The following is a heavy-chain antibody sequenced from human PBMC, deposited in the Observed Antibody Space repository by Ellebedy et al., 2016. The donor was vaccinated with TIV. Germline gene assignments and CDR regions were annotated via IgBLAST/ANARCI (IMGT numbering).Heavy chain of an antibody. CDR1: GFTFNTYS. J-gene: IGHJ4*02. CDR3: AREHSSGYSNFDY. D-gene: IGHD3-22*01. CDR2: ISSGSSSI. V-gene: IGHV3-48*04. Sequence: PGGSLRLSCAASGFTFNTYSMNWVRQAPGKGLEWLSYISSGSSSIFYADSVKGRFTISRDNTNSSLSLQMNSLRAEDTAVYYCAREHSSGYSNFDYWGQGTLVTVSS.